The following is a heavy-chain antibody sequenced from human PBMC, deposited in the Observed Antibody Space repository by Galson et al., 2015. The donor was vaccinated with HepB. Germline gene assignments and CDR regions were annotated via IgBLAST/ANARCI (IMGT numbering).Heavy chain of an antibody. Sequence: SLRLSCAASGFTVGDNYIGWVRPAPGKGLEWISVLYPPGNPYYADSVKGRFTISSDTSKNTLYLQMNSLKVEDTAVYYCAGEGGPGPGSFNYWGQGTLVAVSA. CDR1: GFTVGDNY. CDR2: LYPPGNP. V-gene: IGHV3-53*01. J-gene: IGHJ4*02. CDR3: AGEGGPGPGSFNY.